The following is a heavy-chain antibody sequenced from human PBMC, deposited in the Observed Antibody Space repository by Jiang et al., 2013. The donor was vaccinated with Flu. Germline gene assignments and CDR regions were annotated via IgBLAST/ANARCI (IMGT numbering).Heavy chain of an antibody. CDR3: ARTSYYDILTGLDY. CDR1: GVPLSTSGMC. Sequence: QTLTLTCTFSGVPLSTSGMCVSWIRQPPGKALEWLARIDWDDDKYYSTSLKTRLTISKDTSKNQVVLTMTNMDPVDTATYYCARTSYYDILTGLDYWGQGTLVTVSS. V-gene: IGHV2-70*11. CDR2: IDWDDDK. J-gene: IGHJ4*02. D-gene: IGHD3-9*01.